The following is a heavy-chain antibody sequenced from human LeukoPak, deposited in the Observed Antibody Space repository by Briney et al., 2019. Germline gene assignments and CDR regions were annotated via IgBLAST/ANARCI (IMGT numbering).Heavy chain of an antibody. D-gene: IGHD5-24*01. CDR1: GGTFSSYA. J-gene: IGHJ4*02. Sequence: ASVKVSCKASGGTFSSYAISWVRQAPGQGLEWMGWINPNSGGTNYAQKFQGRVTMTRDTSISTAYMELSRLRSDDTAVYYCARGLKPWLTEYWGQGTLVTVSS. V-gene: IGHV1-2*02. CDR2: INPNSGGT. CDR3: ARGLKPWLTEY.